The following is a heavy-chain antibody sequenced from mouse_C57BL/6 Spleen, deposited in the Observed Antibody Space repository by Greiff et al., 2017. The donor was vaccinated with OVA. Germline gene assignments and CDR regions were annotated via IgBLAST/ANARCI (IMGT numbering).Heavy chain of an antibody. CDR1: GYTFTSYW. J-gene: IGHJ2*01. CDR3: ASRYYGNYEGY. CDR2: IDPSDSYT. D-gene: IGHD2-1*01. V-gene: IGHV1-59*01. Sequence: VQLQQPGAELVRPGTSVKLSCKASGYTFTSYWMHWVKQRPGQGLEWIGVIDPSDSYTNYNQKFKGKDTLTVDTSSSTAYMQLSSLTSEDSAVYYCASRYYGNYEGYWGQGTTLTVSS.